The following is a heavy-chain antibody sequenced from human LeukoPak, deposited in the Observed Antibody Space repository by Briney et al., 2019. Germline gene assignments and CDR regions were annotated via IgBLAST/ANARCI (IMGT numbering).Heavy chain of an antibody. Sequence: GGSLRLSCAASGFTFSNALMSWVRQAPGKGLEWVGRIKSKTDGGTTDYAAPVKGRFTISRDDSKNTLYLQMNSLKTEDTAVYYCTTDIKYYYDSSGYLTDYWGQGTLVTVSS. V-gene: IGHV3-15*01. CDR1: GFTFSNAL. CDR2: IKSKTDGGTT. J-gene: IGHJ4*02. CDR3: TTDIKYYYDSSGYLTDY. D-gene: IGHD3-22*01.